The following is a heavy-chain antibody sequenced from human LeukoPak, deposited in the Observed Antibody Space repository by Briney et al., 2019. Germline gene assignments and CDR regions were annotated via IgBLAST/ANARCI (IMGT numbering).Heavy chain of an antibody. CDR2: ISTAITTT. D-gene: IGHD2-2*01. Sequence: PGGSLRLSCVVSGFSFSNSPMNWVRQAPGKGLEWVSYISTAITTTYYAESVKGRFTISRDNAKNSLYLQMNSLRVEDTAVYYCARDGGKGYEIDYWGQGTLVTVSS. CDR3: ARDGGKGYEIDY. CDR1: GFSFSNSP. J-gene: IGHJ4*02. V-gene: IGHV3-48*01.